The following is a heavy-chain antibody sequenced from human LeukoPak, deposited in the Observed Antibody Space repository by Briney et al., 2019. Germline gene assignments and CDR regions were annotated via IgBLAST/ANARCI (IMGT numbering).Heavy chain of an antibody. D-gene: IGHD3-22*01. CDR3: ARAQYYYDSSGYYYFDY. V-gene: IGHV4-31*03. CDR1: GGSISSGGYY. CDR2: IYYSGST. J-gene: IGHJ4*02. Sequence: PSETLSLTCTVSGGSISSGGYYWSWIRQHPGKGLEWIGYIYYSGSTYYNPSLKSRVTISVDTSKNQFSLKLSSVTAADTAVYYCARAQYYYDSSGYYYFDYWGQGTLVTVSS.